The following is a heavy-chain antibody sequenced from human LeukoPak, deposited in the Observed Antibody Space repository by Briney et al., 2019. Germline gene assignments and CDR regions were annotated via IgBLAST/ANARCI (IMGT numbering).Heavy chain of an antibody. V-gene: IGHV3-7*01. CDR2: IKQDGSEK. J-gene: IGHJ6*03. D-gene: IGHD1-7*01. CDR1: GFTFSRHW. Sequence: GGSLRLSCAASGFTFSRHWMTWVRQAPGKGLEWVANIKQDGSEKYYVDSVKGRFTISRDNAKNSLYLQMNSLRAEDTAVYYCARAEGNWNYNYYMDVWGKGTTVTVSS. CDR3: ARAEGNWNYNYYMDV.